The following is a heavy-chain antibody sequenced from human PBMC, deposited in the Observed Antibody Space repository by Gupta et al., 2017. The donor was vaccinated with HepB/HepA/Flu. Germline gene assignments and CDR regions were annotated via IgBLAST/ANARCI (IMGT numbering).Heavy chain of an antibody. Sequence: VQLVESGVCLVQPGGSVRLSCADSRFTFRDYWMIWVRQAPGKGLEWVANIKQDGSEKYYADSVRGRFTISRDNAQNSLYLRMNSLRDEDTAVYYCTIEVYAGCFDHWGQGILVTVSS. CDR1: RFTFRDYW. V-gene: IGHV3-7*01. CDR2: IKQDGSEK. D-gene: IGHD2-8*01. CDR3: TIEVYAGCFDH. J-gene: IGHJ4*02.